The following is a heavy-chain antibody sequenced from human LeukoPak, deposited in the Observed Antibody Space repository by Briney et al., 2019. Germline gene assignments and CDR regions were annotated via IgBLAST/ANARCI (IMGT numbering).Heavy chain of an antibody. Sequence: GGSLRLSCAASGFTFSSYSMSWIRQAPGKGLEWVSVIGGNTVTTYYADSVKGRFTISRDNSRNMLYLQMNSLRAEDTAVYYCAKDRRNFDLWGRGTLVTVYS. J-gene: IGHJ2*01. CDR2: IGGNTVTT. CDR1: GFTFSSYS. V-gene: IGHV3-23*01. CDR3: AKDRRNFDL.